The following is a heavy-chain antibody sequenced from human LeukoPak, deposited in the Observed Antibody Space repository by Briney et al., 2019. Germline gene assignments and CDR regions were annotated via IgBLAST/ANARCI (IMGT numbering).Heavy chain of an antibody. Sequence: SVTLSHTCTVSGGSISSGGYYWSWIRQHPGKGQEWIGYIYYSGSTYYNPSLKSRVTISVDTSKNQFSLKLSSVTAADTAVYYCARTISSGLYYYGMDVWGQGTTVTVSS. V-gene: IGHV4-31*03. CDR2: IYYSGST. D-gene: IGHD6-19*01. J-gene: IGHJ6*02. CDR1: GGSISSGGYY. CDR3: ARTISSGLYYYGMDV.